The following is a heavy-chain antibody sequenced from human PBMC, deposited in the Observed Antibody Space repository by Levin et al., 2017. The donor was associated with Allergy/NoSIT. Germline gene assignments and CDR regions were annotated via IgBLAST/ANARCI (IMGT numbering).Heavy chain of an antibody. CDR2: IGTSASGSTI. Sequence: PPASVKVSCAASGFTFGSYRMSWVRQAPGKGLEWLSYIGTSASGSTIYYADSVRGRFTISRDNAKSSLYLQMNSLRAEDTAVYYCAIKGALEYWGQGTLVTVSS. CDR3: AIKGALEY. V-gene: IGHV3-48*01. CDR1: GFTFGSYR. J-gene: IGHJ4*02.